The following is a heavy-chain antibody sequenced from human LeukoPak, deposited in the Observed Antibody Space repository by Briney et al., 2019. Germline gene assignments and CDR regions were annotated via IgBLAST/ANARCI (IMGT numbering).Heavy chain of an antibody. CDR3: ARHSWGGNKDFDL. V-gene: IGHV4-59*08. CDR1: GGSISSHY. CDR2: IYYSGST. Sequence: SETLSLTCTVSGGSISSHYWSWIRQPPGKGLEWIGYIYYSGSTNYNPSLKSRVTISVDTSKNQFSLKLTSVTAADTAVYYCARHSWGGNKDFDLWGRGTLVAVSS. D-gene: IGHD4-23*01. J-gene: IGHJ2*01.